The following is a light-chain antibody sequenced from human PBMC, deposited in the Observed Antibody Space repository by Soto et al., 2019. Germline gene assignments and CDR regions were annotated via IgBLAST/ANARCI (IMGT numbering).Light chain of an antibody. Sequence: DMVMTQTPPSLPVSPGEPASISCRSSQSLLHSNGYTYLHWYLQRPGRSPRRLIYKVSNRDSGVPARFSGSGSGTDFALKISRVEAEDVGVYYCMQGTHWPITFGQGTRLEI. J-gene: IGKJ5*01. CDR3: MQGTHWPIT. V-gene: IGKV2-30*02. CDR2: KVS. CDR1: QSLLHSNGYTY.